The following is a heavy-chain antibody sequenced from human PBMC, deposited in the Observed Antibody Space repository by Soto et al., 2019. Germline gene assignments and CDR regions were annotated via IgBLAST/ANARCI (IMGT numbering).Heavy chain of an antibody. D-gene: IGHD2-2*01. V-gene: IGHV5-10-1*01. J-gene: IGHJ6*02. CDR1: GYSFSSYW. Sequence: PGESLKISCKGSGYSFSSYWISWVRQMPGKGLEWMGRIDPSDSYTNYSPSFQGHVTISADKSISTAYLQWSSLKASDTAMYYCARGYCSSTSCYGGYYYYGMDVWGQGTTVTVS. CDR3: ARGYCSSTSCYGGYYYYGMDV. CDR2: IDPSDSYT.